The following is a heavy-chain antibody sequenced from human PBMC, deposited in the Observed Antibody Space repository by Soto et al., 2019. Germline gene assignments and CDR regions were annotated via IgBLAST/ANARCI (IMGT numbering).Heavy chain of an antibody. V-gene: IGHV3-15*07. CDR3: TTDGATYYYDSSGYDGLY. J-gene: IGHJ4*02. D-gene: IGHD3-22*01. Sequence: GGSLRLSCAASGFTFSNAWMNWVRQAPGKGLEWVGRIKSKTDGGTTDYAAPVKGRFTISRDDSKNTLYLQMHSLKTEDTAVYYCTTDGATYYYDSSGYDGLYWGQGTLLTVS. CDR2: IKSKTDGGTT. CDR1: GFTFSNAW.